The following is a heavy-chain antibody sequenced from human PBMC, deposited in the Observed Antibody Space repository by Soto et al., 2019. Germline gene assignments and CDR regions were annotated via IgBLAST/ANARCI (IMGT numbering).Heavy chain of an antibody. CDR3: ARAVNIAALYYFDY. J-gene: IGHJ4*02. CDR1: GGSISSSSYY. Sequence: SETLSLTCTVSGGSISSSSYYWGWIRQPPGKGLEWIGSIYYSGSTYYNPSLKSRVTISIDRSKNQFSLKLSSVTAADTAVYYCARAVNIAALYYFDYWGQGTLVTVSS. CDR2: IYYSGST. D-gene: IGHD6-13*01. V-gene: IGHV4-39*07.